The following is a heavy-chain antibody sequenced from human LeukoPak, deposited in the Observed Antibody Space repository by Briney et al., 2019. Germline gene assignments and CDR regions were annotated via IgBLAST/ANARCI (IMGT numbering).Heavy chain of an antibody. D-gene: IGHD6-19*01. V-gene: IGHV3-30*02. CDR3: ALSFAVADGVWNY. CDR1: GFTFSSYG. J-gene: IGHJ4*02. Sequence: PGGSLRLSCAASGFTFSSYGMHWVRQAPGKGLEWVAFIRYDGSNKYYADSVKGRFTISRDNSKNTLYLQMNSLRAEDTAVYYCALSFAVADGVWNYWGQGTPVTVSS. CDR2: IRYDGSNK.